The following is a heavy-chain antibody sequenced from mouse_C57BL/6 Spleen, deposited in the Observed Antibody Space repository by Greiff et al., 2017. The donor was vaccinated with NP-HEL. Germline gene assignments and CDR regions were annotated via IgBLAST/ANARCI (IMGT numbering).Heavy chain of an antibody. V-gene: IGHV1-69*01. Sequence: VQLQQPGAELVMPGASVKLSCKASGYTFTSYWMHWVKQRPGQGLEWIGEIDPSDSYTNYNQKFKGKSTLTVDKSSSTAYMQLSSLTSEDSAVYYCANGGYCGCDGANAMDYWGQGTSVTVST. CDR1: GYTFTSYW. CDR3: ANGGYCGCDGANAMDY. CDR2: IDPSDSYT. J-gene: IGHJ4*01. D-gene: IGHD2-2*01.